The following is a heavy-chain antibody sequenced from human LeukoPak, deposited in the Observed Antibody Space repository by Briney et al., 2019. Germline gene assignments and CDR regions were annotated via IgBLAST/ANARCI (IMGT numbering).Heavy chain of an antibody. J-gene: IGHJ3*02. CDR1: GYTFTSYG. CDR3: ASLGEQWLEGLNAFDI. D-gene: IGHD6-19*01. V-gene: IGHV1-18*01. Sequence: VASVKVSCKASGYTFTSYGISWVRQAPRQGLEWMGWISAYNGNTNYAQKLQGRVTMTTDTSTSTAYMELRSLRSDDTAVYYCASLGEQWLEGLNAFDIWGQGTMVTVSS. CDR2: ISAYNGNT.